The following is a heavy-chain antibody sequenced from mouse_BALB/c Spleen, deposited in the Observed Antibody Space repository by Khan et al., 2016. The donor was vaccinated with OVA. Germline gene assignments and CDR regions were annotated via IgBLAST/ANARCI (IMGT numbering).Heavy chain of an antibody. CDR2: ISSGGGYT. CDR3: ARELFTTVVATPFAY. V-gene: IGHV5-9-3*01. D-gene: IGHD1-1*01. J-gene: IGHJ3*01. CDR1: GFTFSNYA. Sequence: EVELVESGGGLVKPGGSLKLSCAASGFTFSNYAMSWVRQTPEKRLEWVATISSGGGYTFYPHSVQGRFTISRDNAKNTLYLQMSSLRSEDTAIYYCARELFTTVVATPFAYGGQGTLVTVSA.